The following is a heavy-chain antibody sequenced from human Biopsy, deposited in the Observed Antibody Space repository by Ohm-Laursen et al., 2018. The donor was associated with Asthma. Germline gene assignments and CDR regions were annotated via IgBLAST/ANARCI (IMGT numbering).Heavy chain of an antibody. J-gene: IGHJ4*02. CDR1: GGSISSGGYY. D-gene: IGHD5-24*01. CDR3: ARGPPVDRED. CDR2: IYYSGST. V-gene: IGHV4-31*03. Sequence: TLSLTCTVSGGSISSGGYYWSWIRQHPGKGLEWVGYIYYSGSTYYNPSLKSRVTISVDTSKNQFSLKLSSVTAADTAVYYCARGPPVDREDWGQGTLVTASS.